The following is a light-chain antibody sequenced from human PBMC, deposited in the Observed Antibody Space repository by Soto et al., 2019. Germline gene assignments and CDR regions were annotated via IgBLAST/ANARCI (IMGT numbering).Light chain of an antibody. V-gene: IGKV4-1*01. CDR2: WAS. CDR3: QQYYTTPRIT. CDR1: RSVLSSSNNRNY. J-gene: IGKJ3*01. Sequence: DIVMTQSPDSLAVSLGERATINCKSSRSVLSSSNNRNYLAWYQQKPGQPPKLLIHWASTRESGVPERFSGSGSETDFTLTISSLQAEDVAVYDCQQYYTTPRITFGPGTKVDMK.